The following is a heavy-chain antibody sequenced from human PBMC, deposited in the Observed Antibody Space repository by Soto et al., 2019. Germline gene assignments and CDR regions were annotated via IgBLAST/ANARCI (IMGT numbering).Heavy chain of an antibody. CDR1: GFTFDSYA. V-gene: IGHV3-23*01. Sequence: EVKLLESVGGLAQPGGSLRLSCVGSGFTFDSYAISWVRQAPGERLLWISAISGSADGTDYPHSVRGRFTISRDNAKKTVHVQMDSLRVEDTAGYFCANDTVGGYSFWSGYYSDGLDVWGQGTLVSV. CDR2: ISGSADGT. CDR3: ANDTVGGYSFWSGYYSDGLDV. J-gene: IGHJ3*01. D-gene: IGHD3-3*01.